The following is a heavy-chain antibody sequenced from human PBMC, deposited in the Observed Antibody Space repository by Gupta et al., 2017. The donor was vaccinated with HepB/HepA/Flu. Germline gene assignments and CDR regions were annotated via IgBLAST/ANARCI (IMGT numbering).Heavy chain of an antibody. CDR3: ARSAYCGGDCYSNSADY. CDR2: ISNDGSNK. J-gene: IGHJ4*02. CDR1: GFSLRSHA. V-gene: IGHV3-30-3*01. Sequence: QVQLVESGGGVVQPGRSLILSCAAPGFSLRSHAMHWVRQAPGKGLEWVAVISNDGSNKYYADSVKGRFTISRDNSKNTLYLKMNSLRTEGAAVYYCARSAYCGGDCYSNSADYWGQGTLVTVSS. D-gene: IGHD2-21*02.